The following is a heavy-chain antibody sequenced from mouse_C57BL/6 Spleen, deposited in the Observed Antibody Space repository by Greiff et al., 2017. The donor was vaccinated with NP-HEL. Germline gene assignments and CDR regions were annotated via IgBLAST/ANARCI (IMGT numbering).Heavy chain of an antibody. V-gene: IGHV1-82*01. J-gene: IGHJ1*03. D-gene: IGHD1-1*02. CDR2: IYPGDGDT. Sequence: VQLQQSGPELVKPGASVKISCKASGYAFSSSWMNWVKQRPGKGLEWIGRIYPGDGDTTYNGKFKGKATLTADKSSSTAYLQLSSLTAEDSAVYFCARGGSYWYFDVWGTGTPVTVSS. CDR3: ARGGSYWYFDV. CDR1: GYAFSSSW.